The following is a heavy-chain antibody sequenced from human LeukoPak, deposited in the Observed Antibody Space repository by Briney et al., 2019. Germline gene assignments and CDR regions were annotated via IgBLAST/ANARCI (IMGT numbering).Heavy chain of an antibody. D-gene: IGHD2-15*01. CDR1: GVSFSGYY. Sequence: PSETLSLTCAVYGVSFSGYYWSWLRQPPGKGLEWIGEINHSGSTNYNPSLKSRVTISVDTSKNQFSLKLTSVTAADTAIYYCARPGGGPIRWGQGSLVTVSS. CDR2: INHSGST. J-gene: IGHJ4*02. CDR3: ARPGGGPIR. V-gene: IGHV4-34*01.